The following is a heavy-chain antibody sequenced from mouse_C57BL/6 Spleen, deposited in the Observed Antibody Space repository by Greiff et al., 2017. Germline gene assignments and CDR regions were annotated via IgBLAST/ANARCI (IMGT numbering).Heavy chain of an antibody. CDR1: GFTFSDYG. D-gene: IGHD2-1*01. V-gene: IGHV5-17*01. Sequence: EVQLVESGGGLVKPGGSLKLSCAASGFTFSDYGMHWVRQAPEKGLEWVAYISSGSSTIYYADTVKGRFTISRDNAKNTLFLQMTSLRSEDTAMYYCARAGYYGNYVYFDVWGTGTTVTVSS. J-gene: IGHJ1*03. CDR2: ISSGSSTI. CDR3: ARAGYYGNYVYFDV.